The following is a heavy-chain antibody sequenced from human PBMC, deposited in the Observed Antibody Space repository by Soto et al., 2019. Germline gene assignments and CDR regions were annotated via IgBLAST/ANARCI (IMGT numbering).Heavy chain of an antibody. CDR3: AKNGPSSGSGAFDI. Sequence: QVQLVESGGGVVQPGRSLRLSWAASGFTFSSYGIHWGRQAPGKGLEWVAVISYDGNNKYYADSVKGRFTISRDNSKNTLYLQMNSLRAEDTAVYYCAKNGPSSGSGAFDIWGQGTMVTVSS. CDR1: GFTFSSYG. CDR2: ISYDGNNK. D-gene: IGHD3-10*01. V-gene: IGHV3-30*18. J-gene: IGHJ3*02.